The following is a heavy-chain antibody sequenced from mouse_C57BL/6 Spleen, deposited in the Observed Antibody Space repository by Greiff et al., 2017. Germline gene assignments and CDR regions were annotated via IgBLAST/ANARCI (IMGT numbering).Heavy chain of an antibody. CDR3: ARRDGGYHWYCDV. CDR2: ISWDDDK. V-gene: IGHV8-12*01. J-gene: IGHJ1*03. CDR1: GFSLSTSGMG. D-gene: IGHD1-1*02. Sequence: QVTLKESGPGLLQSSQTLSLTCSFSGFSLSTSGMGVSWIRQPSGKGLEWLAHISWDDDKSYNPSLKRRLTIAKDTSRNQVFLKITSVDTADTDTDDCARRDGGYHWYCDVWGTGTTVTVSS.